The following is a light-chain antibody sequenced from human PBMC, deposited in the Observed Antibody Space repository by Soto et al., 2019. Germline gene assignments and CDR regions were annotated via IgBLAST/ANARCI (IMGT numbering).Light chain of an antibody. V-gene: IGLV2-8*01. CDR1: SSDVGGYNY. CDR2: EVS. CDR3: SSYAGNDNPYV. Sequence: QSALTQPPSASGSPGQSVTISCTGTSSDVGGYNYVSWYQQHPGKAPKVMIYEVSKRPSGVSDRFSGSKSGNTASLTVSGLQAEDEADYYCSSYAGNDNPYVFGTGTKVTVL. J-gene: IGLJ1*01.